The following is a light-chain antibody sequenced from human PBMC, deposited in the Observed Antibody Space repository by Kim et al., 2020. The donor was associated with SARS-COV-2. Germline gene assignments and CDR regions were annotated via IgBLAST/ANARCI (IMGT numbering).Light chain of an antibody. CDR3: QQYVTSPPTT. CDR1: QSVSSSY. Sequence: SPGERPTLSCRASQSVSSSYLTWYQPKPGQAPRLLIYGASSRATGIPDRFSGSGSGTDFTLTISRLEPEDFAVYFCQQYVTSPPTTFGQGTKLEI. J-gene: IGKJ2*01. CDR2: GAS. V-gene: IGKV3-20*01.